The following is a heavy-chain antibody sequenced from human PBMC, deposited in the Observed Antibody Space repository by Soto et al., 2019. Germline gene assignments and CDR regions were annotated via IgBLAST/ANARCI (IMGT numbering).Heavy chain of an antibody. D-gene: IGHD3-10*01. CDR2: IYYSGST. Sequence: SETLSLTCTVSGGSISSGVYYWSWIRQHPGKGLEWIGYIYYSGSTYYNPSLKSRVTISVDTSKNQFSLKLSSVTAADTAVYYCARGGDTMVRGVTEFDYWGQGTLVTVSS. CDR1: GGSISSGVYY. V-gene: IGHV4-31*03. J-gene: IGHJ4*02. CDR3: ARGGDTMVRGVTEFDY.